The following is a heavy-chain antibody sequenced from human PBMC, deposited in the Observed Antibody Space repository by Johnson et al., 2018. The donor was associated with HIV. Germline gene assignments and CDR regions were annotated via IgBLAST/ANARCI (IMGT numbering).Heavy chain of an antibody. V-gene: IGHV3-43*01. CDR2: IGWAGGSR. D-gene: IGHD2-15*01. CDR1: GFTFDAYT. CDR3: AGRPSGADPFDI. Sequence: VQLVECGGVVAQIGGSLRLSCAASGFTFDAYTMYWVRQPPGKGLEWVSLIGWAGGSRYYGDSVRGRFTISRDNAKNSLYLQMNSLRAEDTALYYCAGRPSGADPFDIWDQGTMVTVSS. J-gene: IGHJ3*02.